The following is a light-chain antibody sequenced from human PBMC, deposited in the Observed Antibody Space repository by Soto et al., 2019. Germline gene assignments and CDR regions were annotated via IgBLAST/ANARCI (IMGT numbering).Light chain of an antibody. CDR1: QSISSW. CDR3: QQYNSYSPST. J-gene: IGKJ1*01. CDR2: DAS. V-gene: IGKV1-5*01. Sequence: DIQISHSPSSLSASVRDRVTITSRASQSISSWLAWYQQKPGKAPTLLIYDASRLKSGVPPRFSGSGSGTEFTLTTSSLQPDDFATYYCQQYNSYSPSTFGQGTKVDIK.